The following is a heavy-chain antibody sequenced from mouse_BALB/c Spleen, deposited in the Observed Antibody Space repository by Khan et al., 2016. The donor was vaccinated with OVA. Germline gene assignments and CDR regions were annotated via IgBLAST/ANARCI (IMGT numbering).Heavy chain of an antibody. CDR3: AREEEEYYLDD. Sequence: QVQLQQPGAELVRPGASVKLSCKTSGYTFTSYWIHWVKQRSGQGLEWIARIYPGTDNTYYNEKFKDKATLTADKSSSTAYMQLSSLKSEDSAVYLCAREEEEYYLDDWGQGTTRTVSS. CDR2: IYPGTDNT. V-gene: IGHV1S132*01. J-gene: IGHJ2*01. CDR1: GYTFTSYW.